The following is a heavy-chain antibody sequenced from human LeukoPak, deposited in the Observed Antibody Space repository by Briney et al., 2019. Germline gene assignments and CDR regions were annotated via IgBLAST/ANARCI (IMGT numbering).Heavy chain of an antibody. CDR1: GYTFTGYY. CDR3: ARGGPSMVRGVIGPVGAHRDY. Sequence: GASVKVSCKASGYTFTGYYMHWVRQAPGQGLEWMGWINPNSGGTNYAQKFQGRVTMTRDTSISTAYMELSRLRSDDTAVYFCARGGPSMVRGVIGPVGAHRDYWGQGTLVTVSS. J-gene: IGHJ4*02. V-gene: IGHV1-2*02. D-gene: IGHD3-10*01. CDR2: INPNSGGT.